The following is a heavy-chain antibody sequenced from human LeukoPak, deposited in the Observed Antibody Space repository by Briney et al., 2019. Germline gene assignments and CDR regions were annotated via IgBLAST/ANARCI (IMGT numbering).Heavy chain of an antibody. J-gene: IGHJ5*02. CDR2: INPNSGGT. CDR1: GYTFTDYY. D-gene: IGHD3-22*01. V-gene: IGHV1-2*02. CDR3: ARVRYYDNSGYYNWFGP. Sequence: ASVKVSCKASGYTFTDYYMHWVRQAPGQGLEWMGWINPNSGGTNYAQKFQGRVTMTRDTSISTAYMELSRLRSDDTAVYYCARVRYYDNSGYYNWFGPWGQGTLVTVSS.